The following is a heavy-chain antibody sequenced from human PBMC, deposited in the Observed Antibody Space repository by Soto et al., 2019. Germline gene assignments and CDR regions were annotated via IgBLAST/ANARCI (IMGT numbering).Heavy chain of an antibody. Sequence: QVQLVESGGGVVQPGRSLRLSCAASGFTFSSYGMHWVRQAPGKGLEWVEVIWYDGSNKYYADSVKGRFTISRDNSKNTLYLKMNSLRAEDTAVYYCARKPAVYSSSWSDYWGQGTLVTVSS. CDR1: GFTFSSYG. J-gene: IGHJ4*02. V-gene: IGHV3-33*01. CDR2: IWYDGSNK. CDR3: ARKPAVYSSSWSDY. D-gene: IGHD6-13*01.